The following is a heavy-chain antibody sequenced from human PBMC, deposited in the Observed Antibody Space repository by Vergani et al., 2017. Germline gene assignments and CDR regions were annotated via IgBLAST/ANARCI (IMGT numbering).Heavy chain of an antibody. CDR1: GFTFSSYA. V-gene: IGHV3-23*01. Sequence: EVQLLESGGGLVQPGGSLRLSCAASGFTFSSYALTWVRQAPGKGLEWVSAISGSGGSTYYADSVKGRFTISRDNSKTTLYLQMNSLRAEDTAVYYCAKDRMYGXHGHWGQGTLVTVSA. CDR2: ISGSGGST. J-gene: IGHJ4*02. CDR3: AKDRMYGXHGH. D-gene: IGHD4-17*01.